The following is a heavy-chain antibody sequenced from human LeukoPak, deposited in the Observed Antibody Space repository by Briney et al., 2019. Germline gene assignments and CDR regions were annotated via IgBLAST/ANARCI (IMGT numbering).Heavy chain of an antibody. Sequence: SETLSLTCTVSGGSISSYYWSWIRQPPGKGLEWIGYIYYSGSTNYNPSLKSRVTISVDTSKNQFSLKLSSVTAADTAVYYCARGTTGYSYDYYFDYWGQGTLVTVSS. CDR1: GGSISSYY. CDR2: IYYSGST. J-gene: IGHJ4*02. CDR3: ARGTTGYSYDYYFDY. V-gene: IGHV4-59*01. D-gene: IGHD5-18*01.